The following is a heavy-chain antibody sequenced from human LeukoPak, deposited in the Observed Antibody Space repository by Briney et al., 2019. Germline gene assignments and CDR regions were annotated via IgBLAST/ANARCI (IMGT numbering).Heavy chain of an antibody. V-gene: IGHV1-69*04. J-gene: IGHJ6*03. CDR2: IIPIPGIA. CDR3: ARGLGHYYYYYMDV. D-gene: IGHD7-27*01. CDR1: GDTFSSYA. Sequence: SVKVSCKASGDTFSSYATSWVPHAPGQGLEWMGRIIPIPGIANYAQKFQGRVTITADKSTSTAYMELSSLRSEDADVYYCARGLGHYYYYYMDVWGKGTTVTVSS.